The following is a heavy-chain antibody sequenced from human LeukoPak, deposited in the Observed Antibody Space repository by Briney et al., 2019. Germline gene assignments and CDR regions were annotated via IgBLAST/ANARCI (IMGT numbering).Heavy chain of an antibody. V-gene: IGHV4-31*03. Sequence: SETLSLTCTVSGGSISSGGYYWSWIRQLPGKGLEWIGYIYHSGNTVYKPSLRSRVTMAVDTSKNQLSPKLTSVTAADTGVYYCVRVGDCTSAACPGTRFDPWGQGTLVTVSS. CDR3: VRVGDCTSAACPGTRFDP. CDR2: IYHSGNT. CDR1: GGSISSGGYY. D-gene: IGHD2-2*01. J-gene: IGHJ5*02.